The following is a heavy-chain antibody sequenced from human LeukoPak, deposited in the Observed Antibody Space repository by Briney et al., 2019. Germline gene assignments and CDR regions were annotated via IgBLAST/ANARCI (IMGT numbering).Heavy chain of an antibody. D-gene: IGHD2-2*02. V-gene: IGHV4-59*12. CDR3: ASYTPQGGSYFDY. Sequence: KPSETLSVTCTVSGGSISGYYWSWIRQPPGKGLEWIGYIHYSGSTNYNPSLKSRVTTSVDTSKNQFSLKLTSVTAADTAVYYCASYTPQGGSYFDYWGQGTLVTVSS. CDR1: GGSISGYY. CDR2: IHYSGST. J-gene: IGHJ4*02.